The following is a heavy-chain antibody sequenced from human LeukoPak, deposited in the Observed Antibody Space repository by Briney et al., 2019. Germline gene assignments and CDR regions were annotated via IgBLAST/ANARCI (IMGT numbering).Heavy chain of an antibody. CDR3: ARDSYDY. V-gene: IGHV3-30*04. Sequence: GGSLRLSCAASGFTFSSYAMHWVRQAPGKGLEWVAVISYDGSNKYYADSVKGRFTISRDNSKNTLYLQMNGLRAEDTAVYYCARDSYDYWGQGTLVTVSS. J-gene: IGHJ4*02. CDR2: ISYDGSNK. CDR1: GFTFSSYA.